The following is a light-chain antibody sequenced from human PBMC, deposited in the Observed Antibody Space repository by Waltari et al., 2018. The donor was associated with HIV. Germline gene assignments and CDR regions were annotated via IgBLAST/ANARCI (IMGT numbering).Light chain of an antibody. V-gene: IGLV2-14*03. J-gene: IGLJ2*01. Sequence: QSALTQPASVSGSPGQSITISCTGTSSDVGGYNYVSWYQQHPGKAPKLMIYAFSNRPPGVSNRFSGSKSGNTASLTISGLQAEDEADYYCSSYTSSTVVFGGGTKLTVL. CDR2: AFS. CDR3: SSYTSSTVV. CDR1: SSDVGGYNY.